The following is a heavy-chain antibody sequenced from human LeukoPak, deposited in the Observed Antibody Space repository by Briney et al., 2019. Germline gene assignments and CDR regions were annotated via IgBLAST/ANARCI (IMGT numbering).Heavy chain of an antibody. V-gene: IGHV3-15*01. CDR1: GFTFRNVW. J-gene: IGHJ4*02. D-gene: IGHD3-22*01. CDR3: ASAWHLGIVVVMLDY. CDR2: IKRKTEGETT. Sequence: GGSLRLSCAASGFTFRNVWKSWVPQAPGKGREWVGRIKRKTEGETTDYAARVKGRFTISRQDTKNTLYLQMNSLRAEDTAVYYCASAWHLGIVVVMLDYWGQGTLVTVSS.